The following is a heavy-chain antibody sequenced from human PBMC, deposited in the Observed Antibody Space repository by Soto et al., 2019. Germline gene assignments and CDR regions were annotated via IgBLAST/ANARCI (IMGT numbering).Heavy chain of an antibody. D-gene: IGHD3-3*01. CDR2: IYYSGTT. V-gene: IGHV4-39*01. CDR1: GGSISSSSYY. Sequence: QLQLQESGPGLVKPSETLYLTCTVSGGSISSSSYYWGWIRQPPGKGLEWMGSIYYSGTTYYNPSLQGRATIPVDTSNSQLYLKLSCVTAADTSVYYCANSGYQVITVFGVVISPFSYWGQGTLVTVSS. J-gene: IGHJ4*02. CDR3: ANSGYQVITVFGVVISPFSY.